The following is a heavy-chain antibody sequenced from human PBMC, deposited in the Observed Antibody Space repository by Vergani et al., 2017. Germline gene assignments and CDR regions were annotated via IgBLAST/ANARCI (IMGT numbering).Heavy chain of an antibody. CDR3: ARGHCSSTSCPYYYYYYMDV. J-gene: IGHJ6*03. V-gene: IGHV3-13*01. Sequence: EVQLVESGGGLVQPGWSLRLSCAASGFTFSSYDMHWVRQATGKGLEWVSAIGTAGDTSYPGSVKGRFTISSENAKNSLYLQMNSLRAGDTAVYYCARGHCSSTSCPYYYYYYMDVWGKGTTVTVAS. CDR1: GFTFSSYD. D-gene: IGHD2-2*01. CDR2: IGTAGDT.